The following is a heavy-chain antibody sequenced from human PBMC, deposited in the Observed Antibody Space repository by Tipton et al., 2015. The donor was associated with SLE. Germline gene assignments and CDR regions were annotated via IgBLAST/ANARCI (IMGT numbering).Heavy chain of an antibody. V-gene: IGHV4-39*07. J-gene: IGHJ4*02. D-gene: IGHD3-16*01. Sequence: LRLSCTVSGGSISSGSYYWGWIRQPPGKGLEWIGSIYHSGSTYYNPSLKSRVTISVDTSKNQFSLKLSSVTAADTAVYYCARGGSVRGFSLYYFDYWGQGTLVTVSS. CDR3: ARGGSVRGFSLYYFDY. CDR2: IYHSGST. CDR1: GGSISSGSYY.